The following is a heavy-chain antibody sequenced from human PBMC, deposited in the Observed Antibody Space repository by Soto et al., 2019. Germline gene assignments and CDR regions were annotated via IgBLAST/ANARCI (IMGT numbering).Heavy chain of an antibody. D-gene: IGHD4-17*01. Sequence: QITLKESGPTLVTPTQTLTLTCTFSGFSLSTSGVGVGWIRQPPGKALEWLALIYWDDDKRYSPSLKSRLTITKDISKNQVVLTMTNMDPVDTATYYCAHRTTVTTAFDYWGQGTLVTVSS. CDR2: IYWDDDK. CDR3: AHRTTVTTAFDY. V-gene: IGHV2-5*02. CDR1: GFSLSTSGVG. J-gene: IGHJ4*02.